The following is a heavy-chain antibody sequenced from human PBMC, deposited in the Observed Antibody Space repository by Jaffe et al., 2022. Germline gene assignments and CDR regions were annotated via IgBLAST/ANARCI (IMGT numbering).Heavy chain of an antibody. CDR3: ARHYPRGDCSTGCYASFCDY. CDR2: IYHSGST. Sequence: QVQLQESGPGLVKPSETLSLTCAVSAYSISSGYFWGWIRQPPGKGLEWIGSIYHSGSTYYNPSLKSRVTISVDTSKNQFSLKLNSVTDADTAVYYCARHYPRGDCSTGCYASFCDYWGQGTLVTVSS. D-gene: IGHD2-2*01. V-gene: IGHV4-38-2*01. J-gene: IGHJ4*02. CDR1: AYSISSGYF.